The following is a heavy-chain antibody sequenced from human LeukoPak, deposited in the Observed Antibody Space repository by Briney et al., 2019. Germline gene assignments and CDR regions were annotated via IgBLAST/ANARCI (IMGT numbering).Heavy chain of an antibody. D-gene: IGHD3-10*01. CDR2: VYYTGCT. V-gene: IGHV4-39*02. Sequence: PSETLSLTCTVSGDSVTSGGFYWAWLRPPPGQGLEWIATVYYTGCTYSHPSLKTRATISINTPNNHFSLNLTSVVPPDTAVSYCARHSVSGSLSRRFDPWGQGTLVTVSS. CDR3: ARHSVSGSLSRRFDP. CDR1: GDSVTSGGFY. J-gene: IGHJ5*02.